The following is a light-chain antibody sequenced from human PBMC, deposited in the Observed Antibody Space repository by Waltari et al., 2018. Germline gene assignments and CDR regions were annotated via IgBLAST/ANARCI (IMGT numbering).Light chain of an antibody. Sequence: CPASRSVSSNLAWYQQKPGQAPRLLIHGASTRATGIPARFSGSGSGTEFTLTISSLQSEDFAVYYCQQYNNWPPGAFGQGTKVEIK. CDR1: RSVSSN. V-gene: IGKV3-15*01. CDR2: GAS. CDR3: QQYNNWPPGA. J-gene: IGKJ1*01.